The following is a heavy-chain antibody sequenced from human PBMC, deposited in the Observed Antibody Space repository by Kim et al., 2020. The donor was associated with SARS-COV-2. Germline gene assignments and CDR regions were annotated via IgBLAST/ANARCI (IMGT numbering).Heavy chain of an antibody. CDR1: GGTFSSYA. J-gene: IGHJ4*02. D-gene: IGHD3-22*01. Sequence: SVKVSCKASGGTFSSYAISWVRQAPGQGLEWMGGIIPIFGTANYAQKFQGRVTITADESTSTAYMELSSLRSEDTAVYYCARGSEEYYYDSSGYKGLDYWGQGTLVTVSS. V-gene: IGHV1-69*13. CDR3: ARGSEEYYYDSSGYKGLDY. CDR2: IIPIFGTA.